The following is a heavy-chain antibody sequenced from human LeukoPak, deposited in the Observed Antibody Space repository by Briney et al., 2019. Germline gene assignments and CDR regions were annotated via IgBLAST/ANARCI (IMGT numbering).Heavy chain of an antibody. D-gene: IGHD3-22*01. J-gene: IGHJ4*02. Sequence: ASVKVSCKASGYTFTGYYMHWVRQAPGQGLERMGWINPNSGGTNYAQKFQGRVTMTRDTSISTAYMELSRLRSDDTAVYYCARDIRGSSGYSNSNYWGQGTLVTVSS. CDR2: INPNSGGT. V-gene: IGHV1-2*02. CDR3: ARDIRGSSGYSNSNY. CDR1: GYTFTGYY.